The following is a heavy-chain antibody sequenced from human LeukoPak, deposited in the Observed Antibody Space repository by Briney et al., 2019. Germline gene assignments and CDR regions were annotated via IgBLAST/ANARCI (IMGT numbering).Heavy chain of an antibody. J-gene: IGHJ4*02. Sequence: GGSLRLSCAASGFTFSSYAMHWVRQAPGKGLEWGAVISYDGSNKYYADSVKGRFTISRDNSKNTLYLQMNSLRAEDTAVYYCARDPYSSSSHFDYWGQGTLVTVSS. CDR1: GFTFSSYA. CDR3: ARDPYSSSSHFDY. V-gene: IGHV3-30*01. D-gene: IGHD6-6*01. CDR2: ISYDGSNK.